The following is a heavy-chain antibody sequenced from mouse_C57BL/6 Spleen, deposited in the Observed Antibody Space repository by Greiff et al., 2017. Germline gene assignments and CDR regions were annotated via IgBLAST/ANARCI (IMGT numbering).Heavy chain of an antibody. V-gene: IGHV1-80*01. CDR2: IYPGDGDT. J-gene: IGHJ2*01. CDR1: GYAFSSYW. CDR3: ARGGTTVVAPFDY. D-gene: IGHD1-1*01. Sequence: QVQLKQSGAELVKPGASVKISCKASGYAFSSYWMNWVKQRPGKGLEWIGQIYPGDGDTNYNGKFKGKATLTADKSSSTAYMQLSSLTSEDSAVYCCARGGTTVVAPFDYWGQGTTLTVSS.